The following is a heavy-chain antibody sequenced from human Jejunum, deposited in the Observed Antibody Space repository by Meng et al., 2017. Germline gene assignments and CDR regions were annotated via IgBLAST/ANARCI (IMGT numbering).Heavy chain of an antibody. CDR3: ARDGVTAEFYYYGMDV. Sequence: ASVKVSCKASGYTFTNYGIGWVRQAPGQGLEWMGWMNPNTGSTNYVQKLQGRVSMTADTSTGTAYMELRNLIFDDTAVYYCARDGVTAEFYYYGMDVWGQGTTVTVSS. CDR2: MNPNTGST. CDR1: GYTFTNYG. V-gene: IGHV1-18*01. D-gene: IGHD3-3*01. J-gene: IGHJ6*02.